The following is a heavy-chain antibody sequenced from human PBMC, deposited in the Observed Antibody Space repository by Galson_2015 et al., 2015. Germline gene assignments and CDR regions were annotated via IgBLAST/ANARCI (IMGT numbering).Heavy chain of an antibody. CDR3: ARVWNYYGSGSRCGAFDI. CDR1: GFSLSTSGMC. V-gene: IGHV2-70*01. J-gene: IGHJ3*02. Sequence: PALVKPTQTLTLTCTFSGFSLSTSGMCVSWIRQPPEKALEWLALIDWDDDKYYSTSLKTRLTISKDTSKNQVVLTMTNMDPVDTATYYYARVWNYYGSGSRCGAFDIWGQGTMVTVSS. D-gene: IGHD3-10*01. CDR2: IDWDDDK.